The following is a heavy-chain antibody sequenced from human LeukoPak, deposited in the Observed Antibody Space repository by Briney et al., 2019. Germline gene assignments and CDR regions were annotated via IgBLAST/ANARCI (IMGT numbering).Heavy chain of an antibody. CDR1: GGSISSYY. J-gene: IGHJ1*01. D-gene: IGHD6-13*01. CDR2: IYYSGST. Sequence: SETLSLTCTVSGGSISSYYWSWIRQPPGKGLERLRYIYYSGSTNYNPSLKSRVTISVDASKNQFSLKLSSVTAADTAVYYCAREDKSSWYSFQHWGQGTLVTVSS. V-gene: IGHV4-59*01. CDR3: AREDKSSWYSFQH.